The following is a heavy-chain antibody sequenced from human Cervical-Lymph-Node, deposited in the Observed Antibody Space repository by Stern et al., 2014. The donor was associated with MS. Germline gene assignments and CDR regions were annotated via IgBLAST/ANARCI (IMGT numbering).Heavy chain of an antibody. Sequence: VQLVQSGPGLVKPSETLSLTCAVSGGSISSRYWGWIRQPPGKGLEWIGLISHSGDTKYNPSLKSRVTISLDTSKTQFPLKVTSVTAADTAVYYCARLSTAVDSWGQGTLVTVSS. CDR3: ARLSTAVDS. CDR1: GGSISSRY. CDR2: ISHSGDT. J-gene: IGHJ4*02. V-gene: IGHV4-59*08.